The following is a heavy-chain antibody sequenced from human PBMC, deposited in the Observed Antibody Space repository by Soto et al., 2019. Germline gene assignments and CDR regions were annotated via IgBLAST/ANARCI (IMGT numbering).Heavy chain of an antibody. CDR3: ASPFIAAAGTVFDY. J-gene: IGHJ4*02. D-gene: IGHD6-13*01. V-gene: IGHV3-30-3*01. CDR1: GFTFSSYA. Sequence: GGSLRLSCAASGFTFSSYAMHWVRQAPGKGLEWVAVISYDGSNKYYADSVKGRFTISRDNPKNTLYLQMNSLRAEDTAVYYCASPFIAAAGTVFDYWGQGTLVTVSS. CDR2: ISYDGSNK.